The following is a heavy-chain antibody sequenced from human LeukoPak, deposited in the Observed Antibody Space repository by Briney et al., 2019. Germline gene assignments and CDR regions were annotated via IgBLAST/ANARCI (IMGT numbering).Heavy chain of an antibody. CDR1: GFAFSSYW. Sequence: GGSLRLSCAAAGFAFSSYWMSWVRQAPGKGLEWVANINRDGSDKYYVDSVKGRFTISRDNAKNSLYLQMNSLRAEDTAVYYCARNVYTLYWGQGTLVTVSS. V-gene: IGHV3-7*03. D-gene: IGHD5/OR15-5a*01. CDR2: INRDGSDK. J-gene: IGHJ4*02. CDR3: ARNVYTLY.